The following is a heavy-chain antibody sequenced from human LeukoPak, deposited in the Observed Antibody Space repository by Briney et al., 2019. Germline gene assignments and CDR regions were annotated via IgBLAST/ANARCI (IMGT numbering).Heavy chain of an antibody. CDR3: ARENYYDFWSGSLNWFDP. CDR2: ISGSGGST. CDR1: GFTFSSYA. Sequence: GGSLRLSCAASGFTFSSYAMSWVRQAPGKGLEWVSAISGSGGSTYYADSVKGRFTISRDNAKNSLYLQMNSLRAEDTAVYYCARENYYDFWSGSLNWFDPWGQGTLVTVSS. D-gene: IGHD3-3*01. V-gene: IGHV3-23*01. J-gene: IGHJ5*02.